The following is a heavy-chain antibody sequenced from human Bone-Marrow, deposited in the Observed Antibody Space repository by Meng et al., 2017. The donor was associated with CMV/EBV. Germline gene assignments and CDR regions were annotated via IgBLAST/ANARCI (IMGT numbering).Heavy chain of an antibody. CDR1: GFTFSSYS. CDR2: ISSSSSYI. CDR3: AREEHSCSWWPVYNWNDGHPGSDY. D-gene: IGHD1-20*01. V-gene: IGHV3-21*01. J-gene: IGHJ4*02. Sequence: GGSLRLSCAASGFTFSSYSMNWVRQAPGKGLEWVSSISSSSSYIYYADSVKGRFTISRDNAKNSLYLQMNSLRAEDTAVYYCAREEHSCSWWPVYNWNDGHPGSDYWGQGTLVTVSS.